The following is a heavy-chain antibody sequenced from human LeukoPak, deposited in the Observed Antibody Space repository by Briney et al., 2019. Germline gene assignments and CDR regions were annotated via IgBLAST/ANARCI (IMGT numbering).Heavy chain of an antibody. V-gene: IGHV1-2*02. Sequence: GASVKVSCKASGYTFTGYYMHWVRQAPGQGLEWMGWINPNSGGTNYAQKFQGRVTMTRDTSISTAYMELSRLRSDDTAVYYCARATMVRGDYYYYMDVWGKGTTVTVSS. CDR3: ARATMVRGDYYYYMDV. CDR1: GYTFTGYY. D-gene: IGHD3-10*01. J-gene: IGHJ6*03. CDR2: INPNSGGT.